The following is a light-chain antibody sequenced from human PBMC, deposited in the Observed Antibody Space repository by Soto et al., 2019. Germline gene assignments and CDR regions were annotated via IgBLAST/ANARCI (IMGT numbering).Light chain of an antibody. Sequence: DIQMTQSPSTLSASVGDRVTITCRASQSIRSWLACYQQKPGKAPKLLIYDASSLESGVPSRFSGSGSGTEFTLTISSRQPDDVATYYCQQYNSYPWTFGQGTKVEIK. CDR2: DAS. CDR1: QSIRSW. CDR3: QQYNSYPWT. V-gene: IGKV1-5*01. J-gene: IGKJ1*01.